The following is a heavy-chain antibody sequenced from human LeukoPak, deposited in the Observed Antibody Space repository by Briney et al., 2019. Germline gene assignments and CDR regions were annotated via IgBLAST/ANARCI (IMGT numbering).Heavy chain of an antibody. D-gene: IGHD3-3*01. V-gene: IGHV3-21*01. CDR3: ASLITIFGVVPGAFDI. CDR2: ISSSSSHI. CDR1: GFTFSSYS. Sequence: GGSLRLSCAASGFTFSSYSMNWVRQAPGKGLEWVSSISSSSSHIYYADSVKGRFTISRDNAKNSLYLQMNSQRAEDTAVYYCASLITIFGVVPGAFDIWGQGTMVTVSS. J-gene: IGHJ3*02.